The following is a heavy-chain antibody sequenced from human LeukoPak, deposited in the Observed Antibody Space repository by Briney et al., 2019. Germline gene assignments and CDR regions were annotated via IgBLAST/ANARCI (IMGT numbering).Heavy chain of an antibody. CDR2: IKQDGREK. CDR3: GSPRRGY. J-gene: IGHJ4*02. V-gene: IGHV3-7*01. CDR1: GFTFSSIW. Sequence: GGSLRLSCAASGFTFSSIWMSWVRQAPGKGLEWEANIKQDGREKYYVDSVKGRFTISRDNAKNSLYLQMNSLRAEDTAVYFCGSPRRGYWGQGTLVTVSS.